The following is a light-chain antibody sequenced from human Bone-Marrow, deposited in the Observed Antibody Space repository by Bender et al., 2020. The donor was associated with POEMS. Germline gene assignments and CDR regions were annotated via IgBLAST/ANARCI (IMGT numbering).Light chain of an antibody. V-gene: IGLV3-25*03. J-gene: IGLJ3*02. Sequence: SHELTQPPSVSVSPGQTASITCSGDNLGDKSASWYQQRPGQSPVLVIYQDSERPSGLPERFSGSSSGTTVTLTISGVQAEDEADYYCQSSDSSGTLWVFGGGTRLTVL. CDR3: QSSDSSGTLWV. CDR2: QDS. CDR1: NLGDKS.